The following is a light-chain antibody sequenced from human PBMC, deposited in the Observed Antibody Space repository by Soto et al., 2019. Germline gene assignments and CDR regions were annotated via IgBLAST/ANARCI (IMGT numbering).Light chain of an antibody. CDR2: AAS. CDR1: QDISNF. J-gene: IGKJ4*01. CDR3: QKYNSAPLT. V-gene: IGKV1-27*01. Sequence: DIQLTQSPSSLSTFVGDTVTITCRASQDISNFLAWYQQKPGKVPKILIYAASTLQAGVPSRFIGSGSGTDCTLTISSLQPEDVAAYYCQKYNSAPLTLGGGTKVDIK.